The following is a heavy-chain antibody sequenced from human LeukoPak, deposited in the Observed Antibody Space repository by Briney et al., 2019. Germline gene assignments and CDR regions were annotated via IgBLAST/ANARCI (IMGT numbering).Heavy chain of an antibody. J-gene: IGHJ4*02. CDR3: ATDYYDKWHYFDY. CDR1: GFTFSTYG. Sequence: GGTLRLSCAASGFTFSTYGMTWVRQAPGKGLEWVAFIRYDGSNKYYADSVKGRFTISRDNSKNTLYLQMNSLRAEDTAVYYCATDYYDKWHYFDYWGQGTLVTVSS. CDR2: IRYDGSNK. D-gene: IGHD3-22*01. V-gene: IGHV3-30*02.